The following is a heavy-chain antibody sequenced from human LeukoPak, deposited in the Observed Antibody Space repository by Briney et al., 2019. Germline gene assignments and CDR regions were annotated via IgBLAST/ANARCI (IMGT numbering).Heavy chain of an antibody. J-gene: IGHJ4*02. CDR3: AKGAGRGATELNDY. V-gene: IGHV3-7*03. CDR2: IKLDGSEK. D-gene: IGHD5-24*01. Sequence: GGSLRLSCVASGFTFGKYWMSWVRQAPGRGLEWVANIKLDGSEKNYVDSVKGRFTISRDNTKNSLYLQMNSLRAEDTAVYYCAKGAGRGATELNDYWGQGTLVTVSS. CDR1: GFTFGKYW.